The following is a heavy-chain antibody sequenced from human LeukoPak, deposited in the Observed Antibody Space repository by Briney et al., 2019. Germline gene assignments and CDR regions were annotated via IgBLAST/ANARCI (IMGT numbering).Heavy chain of an antibody. D-gene: IGHD3-9*01. Sequence: ASVKVSCKASGGTFSSYAISWVRQAPGQGLEWMGGIIPIFGTANYAQKFQGRVTITADKSTSTAYMELSSLRSEDTAVFFCKQKAAYEILTGYSYGMDVWGKGTTVTVSS. J-gene: IGHJ6*04. CDR2: IIPIFGTA. V-gene: IGHV1-69*06. CDR3: KQKAAYEILTGYSYGMDV. CDR1: GGTFSSYA.